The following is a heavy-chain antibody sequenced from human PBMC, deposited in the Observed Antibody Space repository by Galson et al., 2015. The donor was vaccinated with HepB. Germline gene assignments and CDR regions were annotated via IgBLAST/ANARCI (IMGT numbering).Heavy chain of an antibody. CDR3: TTDRNYYGMDV. Sequence: SLRLSCAASGFTVSSNYMNWVRQAPGKGLEWVGRIKSKTDGGTTDYAAPVKGRFTISRDDSKNTLYLQMNSLKTEDTAVYYCTTDRNYYGMDVWGQGTTVTVSS. V-gene: IGHV3-15*07. CDR1: GFTVSSNY. CDR2: IKSKTDGGTT. D-gene: IGHD1-14*01. J-gene: IGHJ6*02.